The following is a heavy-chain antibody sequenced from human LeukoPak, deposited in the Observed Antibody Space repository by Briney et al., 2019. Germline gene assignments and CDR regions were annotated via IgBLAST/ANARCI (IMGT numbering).Heavy chain of an antibody. Sequence: GGSLRPSCAASGFTFSDYSMKWVRQAPGKGLEWVSSISSASSYKYYGDSVKGRFTISRDNAKNSLYLQMNSLRVEDTAVYYCARGPTLIGVAGTWPLDYWGQGTLVIVSS. V-gene: IGHV3-21*01. CDR1: GFTFSDYS. D-gene: IGHD6-19*01. CDR3: ARGPTLIGVAGTWPLDY. J-gene: IGHJ4*02. CDR2: ISSASSYK.